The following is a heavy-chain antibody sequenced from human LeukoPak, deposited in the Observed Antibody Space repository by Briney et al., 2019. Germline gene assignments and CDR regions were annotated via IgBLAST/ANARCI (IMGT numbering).Heavy chain of an antibody. CDR3: AREGETTVVTPRYFDY. Sequence: ASVKVSCKASGYTFTTYYMYWVRQAPGQGLEWLGIINPSGGSTSYAQKFQGRVTMTRETSTSTVYMELSSLRSDDTAVYYCAREGETTVVTPRYFDYWGQGTLVTVSS. V-gene: IGHV1-46*01. J-gene: IGHJ4*02. CDR2: INPSGGST. CDR1: GYTFTTYY. D-gene: IGHD4-23*01.